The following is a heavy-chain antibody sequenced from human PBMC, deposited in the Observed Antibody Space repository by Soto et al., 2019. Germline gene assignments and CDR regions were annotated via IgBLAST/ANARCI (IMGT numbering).Heavy chain of an antibody. D-gene: IGHD3-10*01. CDR2: IYHSGIT. J-gene: IGHJ5*02. V-gene: IGHV4-30-2*01. CDR1: GGSISSGGYF. Sequence: QLQLQESGSGLVKPSQTLSLTCAVSGGSISSGGYFWSWIRQPPGKGLEWIWYIYHSGITYYNTSIKSGVPISVDSSKNQFPLKLSSVPAADTGVYYCASGLGPWGHGPLATDSS. CDR3: ASGLGP.